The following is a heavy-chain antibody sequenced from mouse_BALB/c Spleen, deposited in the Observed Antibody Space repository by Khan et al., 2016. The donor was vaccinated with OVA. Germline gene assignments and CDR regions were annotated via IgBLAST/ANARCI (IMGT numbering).Heavy chain of an antibody. CDR1: GYTFTDFY. J-gene: IGHJ3*01. D-gene: IGHD1-2*01. CDR2: ISPGSGDT. V-gene: IGHV1-77*01. Sequence: QVQLQQSGTELARPGASVNLSCKASGYTFTDFYINWVKQRSGQGLEWIGEISPGSGDTYYNEKFKGKATLTEDKSSRTAYMQLSSLTSEASAVYFCARRNYFGYTFAYWGQGTLVTVSA. CDR3: ARRNYFGYTFAY.